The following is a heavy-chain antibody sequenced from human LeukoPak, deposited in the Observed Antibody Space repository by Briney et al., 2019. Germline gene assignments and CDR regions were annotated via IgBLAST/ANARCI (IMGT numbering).Heavy chain of an antibody. V-gene: IGHV3-48*04. D-gene: IGHD3-10*02. CDR1: GFTFSSYS. J-gene: IGHJ6*04. Sequence: GGSLRLSCAASGFTFSSYSMNWVRQAPGKGVEWVSYISSSGSTIYYADSVKGRFTISRDNAKNSLYLQMNSLRAEDTAVYYCAELGITMIGGVWGKGTTVTISS. CDR3: AELGITMIGGV. CDR2: ISSSGSTI.